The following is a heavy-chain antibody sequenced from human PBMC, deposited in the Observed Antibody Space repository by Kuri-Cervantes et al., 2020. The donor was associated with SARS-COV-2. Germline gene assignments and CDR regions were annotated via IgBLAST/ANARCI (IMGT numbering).Heavy chain of an antibody. V-gene: IGHV3-33*01. Sequence: LSLTCAASGFTFSSYGMHWVRQAPGKGLEWVAVIWYDGSNKYYADSVKGRFTISRDNSKNTLYLQMNSLRAEDTAVYYCAREGSMIPMDVWGQGTTVTVSS. J-gene: IGHJ6*02. CDR1: GFTFSSYG. CDR2: IWYDGSNK. CDR3: AREGSMIPMDV. D-gene: IGHD3-22*01.